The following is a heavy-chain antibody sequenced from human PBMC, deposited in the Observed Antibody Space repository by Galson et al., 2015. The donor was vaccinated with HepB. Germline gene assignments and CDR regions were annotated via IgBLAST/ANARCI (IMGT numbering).Heavy chain of an antibody. V-gene: IGHV3-74*01. Sequence: SLRLSCAASGFTFSSYWMHWVRQAPGKGLVWVSRINSDGSSTSYADSVKGRFTISRDNAKNTLYLQMSSLRAEDMAVYYCAREGAFSLLWFGELSGGYFDYWGQGTLVTVSS. CDR2: INSDGSST. D-gene: IGHD3-10*01. J-gene: IGHJ4*02. CDR1: GFTFSSYW. CDR3: AREGAFSLLWFGELSGGYFDY.